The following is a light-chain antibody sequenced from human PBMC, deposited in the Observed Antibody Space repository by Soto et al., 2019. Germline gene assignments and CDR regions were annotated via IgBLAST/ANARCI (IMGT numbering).Light chain of an antibody. CDR2: DVS. CDR3: SSTTTSGTDVV. CDR1: SIVVRTYNY. J-gene: IGLJ2*01. V-gene: IGLV2-14*01. Sequence: QSALTQPASVSGSPGQSITISCTGTSIVVRTYNYVSWYQQHPGKAPKLMIYDVSNRPSGVSDRFSGSKSGNTASLTISGLQAEDEADYYCSSTTTSGTDVVFGGGTQLTVL.